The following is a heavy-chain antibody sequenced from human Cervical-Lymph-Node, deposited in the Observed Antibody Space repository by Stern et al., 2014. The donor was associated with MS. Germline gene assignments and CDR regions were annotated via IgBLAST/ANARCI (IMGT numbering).Heavy chain of an antibody. Sequence: VQLVESGGGLVQPGGSLRLSCAASGFTFSGSWMTWVRQAPGKGLEGVASIKDDGSDRYYVDSVKGRFTISRDNAKTSLFLQMNGLRAEDTDVYYCARDRYFGAFDIWGQGTMVTVSS. CDR2: IKDDGSDR. D-gene: IGHD3-10*01. V-gene: IGHV3-7*01. J-gene: IGHJ3*02. CDR3: ARDRYFGAFDI. CDR1: GFTFSGSW.